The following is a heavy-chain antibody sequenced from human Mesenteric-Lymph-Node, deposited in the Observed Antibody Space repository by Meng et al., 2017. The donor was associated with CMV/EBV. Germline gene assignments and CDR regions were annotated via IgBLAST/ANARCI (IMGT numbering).Heavy chain of an antibody. Sequence: GESLKISCAASGFTVSSNYMSWVRQAPGKGLEWVSVIYSGGSTYYADSVKGRFTISRDNSKNTLYLQMNSLRAEDTAVYYCAKVTYYYDSSGYYHFDYWGQGTLVTVSS. V-gene: IGHV3-53*01. D-gene: IGHD3-22*01. CDR2: IYSGGST. CDR1: GFTVSSNY. J-gene: IGHJ4*02. CDR3: AKVTYYYDSSGYYHFDY.